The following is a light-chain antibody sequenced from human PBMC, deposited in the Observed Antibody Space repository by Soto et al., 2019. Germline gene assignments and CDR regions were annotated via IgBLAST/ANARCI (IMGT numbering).Light chain of an antibody. CDR2: GNS. J-gene: IGLJ2*01. CDR1: SSNIGAGYD. V-gene: IGLV1-40*01. Sequence: QAVVTQPPSVSGAPGQRVTISCTGSSSNIGAGYDVHWYQQLPGTAPKLLIYGNSNRPSGVPDRFSGSKSGTSASLAITGLQAEDEADYYCQSYDSSRMVFGGGTKLTVL. CDR3: QSYDSSRMV.